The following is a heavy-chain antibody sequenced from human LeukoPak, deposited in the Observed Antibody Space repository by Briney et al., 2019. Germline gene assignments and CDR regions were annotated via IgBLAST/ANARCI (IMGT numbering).Heavy chain of an antibody. J-gene: IGHJ4*02. Sequence: GGSLRLSCAAAGFTFDDYGMSWVRQSPGKGLEWVSGINWDGSNTGYGNSVKGRFSISRDNAKNSLFLQMNSLRAEDTAFYYCERVDYNNFADYWGQGTLVTVSS. D-gene: IGHD4-11*01. CDR3: ERVDYNNFADY. V-gene: IGHV3-20*04. CDR2: INWDGSNT. CDR1: GFTFDDYG.